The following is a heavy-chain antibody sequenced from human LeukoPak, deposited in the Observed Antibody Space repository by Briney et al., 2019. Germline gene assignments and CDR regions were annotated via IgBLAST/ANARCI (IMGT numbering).Heavy chain of an antibody. V-gene: IGHV3-66*01. J-gene: IGHJ4*01. D-gene: IGHD6-13*01. Sequence: GGSLRLSCGASGFTFSNYAMSWVRQAPGKGLEWVSIIYSGGSTYYADSVKGRFTISRDSSNNTLFLQMSNLRADDSGLYYCATDVRSSPLGFWGHGTLVTVSS. CDR3: ATDVRSSPLGF. CDR2: IYSGGST. CDR1: GFTFSNYA.